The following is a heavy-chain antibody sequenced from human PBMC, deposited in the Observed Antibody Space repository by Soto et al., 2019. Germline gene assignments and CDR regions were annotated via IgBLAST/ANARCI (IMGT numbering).Heavy chain of an antibody. CDR3: ARDVNIVVVPAPDPMDL. V-gene: IGHV1-18*01. CDR1: GYTFTSYV. D-gene: IGHD2-2*01. CDR2: ISAYNGNT. Sequence: ASVKVSCKASGYTFTSYVISWVRQAPGQGLEWMGWISAYNGNTNYAQKLQGRVTMTTDTSTSTAYMELRSLRSDDTAVYYCARDVNIVVVPAPDPMDLWGKATTVRASS. J-gene: IGHJ6*03.